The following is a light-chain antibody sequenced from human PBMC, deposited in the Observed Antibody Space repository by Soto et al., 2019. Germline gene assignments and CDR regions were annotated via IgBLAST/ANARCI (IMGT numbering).Light chain of an antibody. CDR2: GVT. V-gene: IGLV2-14*01. CDR1: SMNVGGYNY. CDR3: SSYTSASTLLYL. J-gene: IGLJ1*01. Sequence: QSALTQPASVSGSPGQSITISCPGTSMNVGGYNYVSWYQQHPGIAPKLLIYGVTNRPSGVSTRFSGSKSGNTASLTISGLQAEDEADYHCSSYTSASTLLYLFGTGTKVTVL.